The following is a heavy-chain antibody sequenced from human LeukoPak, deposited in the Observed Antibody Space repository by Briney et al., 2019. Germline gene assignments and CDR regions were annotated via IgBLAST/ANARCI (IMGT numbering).Heavy chain of an antibody. Sequence: KPSETLSLTCVVSGGSIRTSSYYWAWIRQPPGKGLEWIGSIYYSGSTYYNPSLKSRVTISVDTSKNQFSLKLSSVTAADTAVYYCALWSSGWYVFFDYWGQGTLVTVSS. CDR1: GGSIRTSSYY. J-gene: IGHJ4*02. V-gene: IGHV4-39*01. CDR2: IYYSGST. CDR3: ALWSSGWYVFFDY. D-gene: IGHD6-19*01.